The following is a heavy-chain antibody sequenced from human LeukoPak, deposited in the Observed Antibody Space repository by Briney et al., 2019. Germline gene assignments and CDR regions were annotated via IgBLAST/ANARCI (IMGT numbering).Heavy chain of an antibody. J-gene: IGHJ4*02. CDR3: ARVADCSGGSCSFDY. CDR1: GGSISSGGYY. D-gene: IGHD2-15*01. Sequence: SETLSLTCTVSGGSISSGGYYWSWIRQHPGKGLEWIGYIYYSGSTYYNPSLKSRVTILVDTSKNQFSLKLSSVTAADTAVYYRARVADCSGGSCSFDYWGQGTLVTVSS. V-gene: IGHV4-31*03. CDR2: IYYSGST.